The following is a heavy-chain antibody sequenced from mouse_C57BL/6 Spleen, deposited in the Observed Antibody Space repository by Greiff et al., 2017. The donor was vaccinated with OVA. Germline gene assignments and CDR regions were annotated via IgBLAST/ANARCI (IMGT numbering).Heavy chain of an antibody. CDR3: ARSYYGSSYDY. CDR2: IYPGSGST. D-gene: IGHD1-1*01. J-gene: IGHJ2*01. V-gene: IGHV1-55*01. CDR1: GYTFTSYW. Sequence: VKLQESGAELVKPGASVKMSCKASGYTFTSYWITWVKQRPGQGLEWIGDIYPGSGSTNYNEKFKSKATLTVDTSSSTAYMQLSSLTSEDSAVYYCARSYYGSSYDYWGQGTTLTVSS.